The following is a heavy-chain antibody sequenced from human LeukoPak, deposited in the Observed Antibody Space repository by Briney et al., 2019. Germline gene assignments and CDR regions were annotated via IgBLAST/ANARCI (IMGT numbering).Heavy chain of an antibody. Sequence: SETLSLTCAVSGSSISSGYFWGWIRQPPGKGLEWIGNIYHNGITYYNPSLASRVTISVDTSKNQFSLKVRSVTAADTAVYYCARDEWAAVTSLDDYWGEGTLVTV. J-gene: IGHJ4*02. CDR1: GSSISSGYF. CDR2: IYHNGIT. CDR3: ARDEWAAVTSLDDY. V-gene: IGHV4-38-2*02. D-gene: IGHD4-17*01.